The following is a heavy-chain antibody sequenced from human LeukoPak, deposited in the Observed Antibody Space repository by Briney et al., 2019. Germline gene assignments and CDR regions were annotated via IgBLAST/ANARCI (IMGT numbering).Heavy chain of an antibody. J-gene: IGHJ4*02. CDR1: GGSISSSNYY. CDR3: ARRGVAIDY. V-gene: IGHV4-39*01. Sequence: SETLSLTCSVSGGSISSSNYYWGWIRQPPGKGLEWIVSIYFGGSTYYNPSLKSRITISVDTSKNQFSLRLSSVTAADTAVYYCARRGVAIDYWGQGTLVTVSS. D-gene: IGHD3-3*01. CDR2: IYFGGST.